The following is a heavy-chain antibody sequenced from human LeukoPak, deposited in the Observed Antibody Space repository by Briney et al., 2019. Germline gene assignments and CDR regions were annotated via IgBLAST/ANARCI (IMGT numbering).Heavy chain of an antibody. CDR3: ARDRTEYGMDV. CDR1: GFTFSSYS. V-gene: IGHV3-21*01. J-gene: IGHJ6*02. Sequence: GGSLRLSCAASGFTFSSYSMNWVRQAPGKGLEWVSSISSSSSYIYYADSVKGRFTISRDNAKNSLYLQMNSLRAEDTAVYYCARDRTEYGMDVWGQGTTVTVSS. CDR2: ISSSSSYI.